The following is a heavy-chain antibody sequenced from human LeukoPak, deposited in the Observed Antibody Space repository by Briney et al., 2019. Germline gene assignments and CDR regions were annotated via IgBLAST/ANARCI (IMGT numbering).Heavy chain of an antibody. CDR1: GGSISSYY. CDR2: IYYSGST. J-gene: IGHJ5*02. Sequence: SETLSLTCTVSGGSISSYYWSWIRQPPGKGLEWIGYIYYSGSTNYNPSLKSRVTISVDMSKNQFSLKLSSVTAADTAVYYCARAPLYSTSWFDPWGQGTLVTVSS. D-gene: IGHD2-15*01. CDR3: ARAPLYSTSWFDP. V-gene: IGHV4-59*01.